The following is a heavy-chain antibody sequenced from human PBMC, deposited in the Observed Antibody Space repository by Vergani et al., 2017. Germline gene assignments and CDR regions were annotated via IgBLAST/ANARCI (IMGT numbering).Heavy chain of an antibody. Sequence: QVQLQESGPGLVKPSQTLSLTCTVSGGSISSGGYYWSWLRQHPGKGLEWIGYIYYSGSTYYNPSLQSRVTISVDTSKNQFSLKLSSVTAADTAVYYCARGGDPYYYYYMDVWGKGTTVTVSS. V-gene: IGHV4-31*03. CDR2: IYYSGST. CDR3: ARGGDPYYYYYMDV. CDR1: GGSISSGGYY. D-gene: IGHD4-17*01. J-gene: IGHJ6*03.